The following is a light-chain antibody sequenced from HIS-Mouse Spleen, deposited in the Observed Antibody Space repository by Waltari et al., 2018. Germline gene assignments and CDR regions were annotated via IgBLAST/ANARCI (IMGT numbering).Light chain of an antibody. CDR3: QQYGSSPPYT. CDR1: QSVSSSY. J-gene: IGKJ2*01. V-gene: IGKV3-20*01. Sequence: EIVLTQSPGTLSLSPGERATLSCRASQSVSSSYLAWYQQKPGQAPRLLSYGASSRATGIPDRFSGSGSGTDFTLTISRLEPEDFAVYYCQQYGSSPPYTFGQGTKLGIK. CDR2: GAS.